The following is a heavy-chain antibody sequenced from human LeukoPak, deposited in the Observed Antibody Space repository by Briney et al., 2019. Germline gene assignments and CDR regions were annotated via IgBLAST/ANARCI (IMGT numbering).Heavy chain of an antibody. CDR3: AKAQILVTELFFDY. V-gene: IGHV3-23*01. CDR2: ISGSGGST. J-gene: IGHJ4*02. CDR1: GFTFSSYA. D-gene: IGHD2-21*02. Sequence: GGFLRLSCAASGFTFSSYAMSWVRQAPGKGLEWVSAISGSGGSTYYADSVKGRFTISRDNSKNTLYLQMNSLRAEDTAVYYCAKAQILVTELFFDYWGQGTLVTVSS.